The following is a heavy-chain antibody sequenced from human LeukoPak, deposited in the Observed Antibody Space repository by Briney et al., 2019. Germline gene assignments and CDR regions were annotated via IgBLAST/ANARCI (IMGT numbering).Heavy chain of an antibody. CDR3: AKDILIGAYCGGDCYSGLV. Sequence: GGSLRLSCAASGFTFDDYAMHWVRQAPGKGLEWVSLISGDGGSTYYADSVEGRSTISRDNSKNSLYLQMNSLRTEDTALYYCAKDILIGAYCGGDCYSGLVWGQGTLVTVSS. CDR1: GFTFDDYA. V-gene: IGHV3-43*02. J-gene: IGHJ4*02. CDR2: ISGDGGST. D-gene: IGHD2-21*02.